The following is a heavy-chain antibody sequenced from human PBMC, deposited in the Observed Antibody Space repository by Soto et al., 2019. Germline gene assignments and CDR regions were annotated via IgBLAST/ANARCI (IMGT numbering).Heavy chain of an antibody. J-gene: IGHJ4*02. CDR1: GYTFSSYG. CDR3: ARTLNEWLLGLE. CDR2: ISAYNGNT. Sequence: QVKLVQSGGEVKKPGASVKISCKASGYTFSSYGISWVRKAPGQGLEWMGWISAYNGNTNYAQKFQGRVTMTTDTSTSTAYMEWRSLRSDDMAIYYCARTLNEWLLGLEWGQGTLVTVSS. D-gene: IGHD3-3*01. V-gene: IGHV1-18*03.